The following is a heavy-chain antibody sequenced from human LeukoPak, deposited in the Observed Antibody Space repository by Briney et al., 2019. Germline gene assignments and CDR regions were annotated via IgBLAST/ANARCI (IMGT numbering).Heavy chain of an antibody. CDR1: GGSISTYY. CDR2: IYYSGIT. CDR3: VRRLAVTGKYYFDY. Sequence: SETLSLTCTVSGGSISTYYWTWIRQPPGKGLEWIGIIYYSGITKYNPSLESRVTISLDMSKNQFSLRLSSVTAADTAVYYCVRRLAVTGKYYFDYWGQGTLVTVSS. D-gene: IGHD6-19*01. J-gene: IGHJ4*02. V-gene: IGHV4-59*08.